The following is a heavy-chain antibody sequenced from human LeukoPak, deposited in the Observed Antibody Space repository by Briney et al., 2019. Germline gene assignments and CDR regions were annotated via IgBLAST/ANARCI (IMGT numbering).Heavy chain of an antibody. J-gene: IGHJ4*02. CDR1: GGSISSGGYY. D-gene: IGHD2-21*02. CDR2: SYNSGST. V-gene: IGHV4-31*03. Sequence: SGTLSLTCTVSGGSISSGGYYWSWIRQHPGKGLEWIGYSYNSGSTYYNPSLKSRVIISVDTSKNQFSLKLSSVTAADTAMYYCAKAGGGDPNFDYWGQGTLVTVSS. CDR3: AKAGGGDPNFDY.